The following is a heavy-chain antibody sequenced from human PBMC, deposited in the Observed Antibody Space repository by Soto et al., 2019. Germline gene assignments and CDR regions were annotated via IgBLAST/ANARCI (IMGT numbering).Heavy chain of an antibody. Sequence: ASVKVSCKASGGTFSSYAISWVRQAPGQGLEWMGGIIPIFGTANYAQKFQGRGTITADESTSTAYMELSSLRSEDTAVYYCARGIGITIFGVVTPPAYMDVWGQGTTVTVSS. J-gene: IGHJ6*02. CDR3: ARGIGITIFGVVTPPAYMDV. CDR1: GGTFSSYA. CDR2: IIPIFGTA. V-gene: IGHV1-69*13. D-gene: IGHD3-3*01.